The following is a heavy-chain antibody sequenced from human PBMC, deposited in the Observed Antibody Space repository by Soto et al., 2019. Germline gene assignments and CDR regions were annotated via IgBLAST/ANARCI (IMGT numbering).Heavy chain of an antibody. CDR3: ARDSDRGYGMDV. CDR1: GGSISSGGYY. J-gene: IGHJ6*02. CDR2: IYYSGRT. V-gene: IGHV4-31*03. D-gene: IGHD3-10*01. Sequence: QVQLQESGPGLVKPSQTLSLTCTVSGGSISSGGYYWSWIRQHPGKGLEWIGYIYYSGRTYYNPSPKSRVTISVDTSKNQFSLKLSSVTAADTAVYYCARDSDRGYGMDVWGQGTTVTVSS.